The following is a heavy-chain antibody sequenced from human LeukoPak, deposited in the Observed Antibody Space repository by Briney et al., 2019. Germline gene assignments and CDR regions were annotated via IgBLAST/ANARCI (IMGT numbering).Heavy chain of an antibody. CDR3: AKSISYDHGGY. J-gene: IGHJ4*02. V-gene: IGHV3-23*01. CDR2: ISGSGGST. D-gene: IGHD5-12*01. Sequence: GRSLRLSCAASGFTFSSYAMHWVRQAPGKGLEWVSAISGSGGSTYYADSVKGRFTISRDNSKNTLYLQMNSLRAEDTAVYYCAKSISYDHGGYWGQGTLVTVSS. CDR1: GFTFSSYA.